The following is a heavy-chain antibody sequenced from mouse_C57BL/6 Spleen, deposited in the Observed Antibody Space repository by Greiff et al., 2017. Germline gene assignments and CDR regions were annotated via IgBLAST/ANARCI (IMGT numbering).Heavy chain of an antibody. Sequence: VQLQQPGAELVRPGSSVKLSCKASGYTFTSYWMDWVKQRPGQGLEWIGNIYPSDSETHYNQKFKDKATLTVDKSSSTAYMQLSSLTSEDSAVYYCARWEGYDLGGFAYWGQGTLVTVSA. CDR2: IYPSDSET. J-gene: IGHJ3*01. CDR3: ARWEGYDLGGFAY. V-gene: IGHV1-61*01. D-gene: IGHD2-10*02. CDR1: GYTFTSYW.